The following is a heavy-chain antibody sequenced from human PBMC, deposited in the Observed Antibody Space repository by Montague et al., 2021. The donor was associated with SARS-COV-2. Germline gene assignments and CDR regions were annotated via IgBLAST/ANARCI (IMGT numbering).Heavy chain of an antibody. V-gene: IGHV4-39*01. J-gene: IGHJ6*02. D-gene: IGHD3-10*01. CDR3: ARQTTLLRGRAPLGV. Sequence: SETLSLTCTVSGGSISSTAYYWGWIRQPPGKGLEWIGSIYYTVNTYYNPSLKSRVTISVDASKNQFSLTLSSVSAADTAVYYCARQTTLLRGRAPLGVWGQGTTVTVSS. CDR2: IYYTVNT. CDR1: GGSISSTAYY.